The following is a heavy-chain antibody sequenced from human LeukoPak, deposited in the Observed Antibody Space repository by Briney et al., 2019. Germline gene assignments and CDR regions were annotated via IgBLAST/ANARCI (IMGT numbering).Heavy chain of an antibody. CDR2: ISSSGSTI. CDR3: ARENMYDSSDYYGWSGYYDH. J-gene: IGHJ4*02. D-gene: IGHD3-22*01. V-gene: IGHV3-48*04. Sequence: GGSLRLSCAASGFTLSNAWMNWVRQVPGKGLEWLSYISSSGSTIYYADSVKGRFTISRDNAKNSLYLQMNSLRAEDTAIYYCARENMYDSSDYYGWSGYYDHWGQGTLVTVSS. CDR1: GFTLSNAW.